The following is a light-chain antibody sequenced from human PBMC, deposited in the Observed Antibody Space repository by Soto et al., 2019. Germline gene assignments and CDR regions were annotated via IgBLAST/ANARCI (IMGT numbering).Light chain of an antibody. CDR1: QGISSY. V-gene: IGKV1-9*01. J-gene: IGKJ2*01. Sequence: DIQLTQSPSFLSASVGDRVTITCRASQGISSYLAWYQQKPGKAPKLLIYAASTLQSGVPSRFSGSGSGTEFTRTISSLQAEDFATYYCQQLNSYPPWTFGQGTKLEIK. CDR3: QQLNSYPPWT. CDR2: AAS.